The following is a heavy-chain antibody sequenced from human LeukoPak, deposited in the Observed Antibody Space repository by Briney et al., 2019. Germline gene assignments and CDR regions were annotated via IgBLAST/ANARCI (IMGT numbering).Heavy chain of an antibody. V-gene: IGHV3-66*01. CDR3: AREGVSLIDY. J-gene: IGHJ4*02. CDR1: GFTVSSKY. CDR2: IHSGGDT. Sequence: PGGSLRLSCAASGFTVSSKYMSWVRQAPGKGLEWVSVIHSGGDTYYADSVKGRFTTSRDNPKNTLYLQMNSLRAEDTAVYYCAREGVSLIDYWGQGTLVTVSS.